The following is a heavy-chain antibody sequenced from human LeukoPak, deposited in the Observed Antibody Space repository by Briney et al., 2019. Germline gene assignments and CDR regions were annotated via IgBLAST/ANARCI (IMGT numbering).Heavy chain of an antibody. V-gene: IGHV4-34*01. J-gene: IGHJ5*02. Sequence: SETLSLTCAVYGGSFSGYYWSWIRQPPGKGLEWIGEINHSGSTNYNPSLKSRVTISVDTSKNQFSLELSSVTAADTAVYYCARRPRNFRTTGTTREWFDPWGQGTLVTVSS. CDR1: GGSFSGYY. CDR3: ARRPRNFRTTGTTREWFDP. CDR2: INHSGST. D-gene: IGHD1-1*01.